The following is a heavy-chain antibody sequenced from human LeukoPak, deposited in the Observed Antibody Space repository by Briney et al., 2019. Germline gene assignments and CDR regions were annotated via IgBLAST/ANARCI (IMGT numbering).Heavy chain of an antibody. CDR3: AKPPSSTEYYFDY. D-gene: IGHD2-2*01. J-gene: IGHJ4*02. Sequence: GGSLRLSCAASGFTFSSYAMSWVRQAPGKGLEWVSAISGSGGSAYYADSVKGRFTISRDNSKNTLYLQMNSLRAEDTAVYYCAKPPSSTEYYFDYWGQGTLVTVSS. V-gene: IGHV3-23*01. CDR2: ISGSGGSA. CDR1: GFTFSSYA.